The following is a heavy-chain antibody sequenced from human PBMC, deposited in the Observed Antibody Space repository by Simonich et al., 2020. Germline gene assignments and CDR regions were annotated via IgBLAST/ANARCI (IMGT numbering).Heavy chain of an antibody. CDR2: ISYDGSNK. CDR1: GFTFRCYA. Sequence: QVQLVESGGGVVQPGRSLRLSCAASGFTFRCYAMHWVRQAPGKGLGWVAVISYDGSNKYYADAVKGRFTISRDNSKNTLYLQMNSLRAEDTAVYYCARDHDYGDYYFDYWGQGTLVTVSS. V-gene: IGHV3-30*07. CDR3: ARDHDYGDYYFDY. J-gene: IGHJ4*02. D-gene: IGHD4-17*01.